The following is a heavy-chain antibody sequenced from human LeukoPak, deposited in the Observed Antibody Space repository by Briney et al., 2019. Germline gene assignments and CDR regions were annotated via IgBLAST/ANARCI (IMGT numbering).Heavy chain of an antibody. V-gene: IGHV3-23*01. Sequence: GGSLRLSCAASGFTFSSYAMSWVRQAPGKGLEWVSAISGSGGSTYYADSVKGRFTISGDNSKNTLYLQMNGLRAEDTAVYYCAKDGLYYDSSGYWGQGTLVTVSS. CDR2: ISGSGGST. CDR1: GFTFSSYA. CDR3: AKDGLYYDSSGY. D-gene: IGHD3-22*01. J-gene: IGHJ4*02.